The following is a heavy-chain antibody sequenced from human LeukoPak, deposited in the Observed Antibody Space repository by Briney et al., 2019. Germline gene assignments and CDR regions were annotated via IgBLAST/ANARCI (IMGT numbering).Heavy chain of an antibody. CDR3: ARGGYGSGRYIKKDYFDY. J-gene: IGHJ4*02. V-gene: IGHV1-18*01. CDR1: GYTFTSYG. CDR2: ISAYNGNT. D-gene: IGHD3-10*01. Sequence: SVKVSCKASGYTFTSYGISWVRQAPGQGLEWMGWISAYNGNTNYAQKLQGRVTMTTDTSTSTAYMELRSLRSDDTAVYYCARGGYGSGRYIKKDYFDYWGQGTLVTVSS.